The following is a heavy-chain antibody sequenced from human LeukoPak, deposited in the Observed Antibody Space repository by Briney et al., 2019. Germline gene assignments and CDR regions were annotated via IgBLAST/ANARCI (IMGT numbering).Heavy chain of an antibody. CDR3: ARVGDGYNSDAFDI. D-gene: IGHD5-24*01. CDR2: ISSSSSYI. J-gene: IGHJ3*02. Sequence: GGSLRLSCAASGFTFSSYSMNWVRQAPGKGLEWVSSISSSSSYIYYADSVKGRFTISRENAKNSLYLQMNSLRAEDTAVYYCARVGDGYNSDAFDIWGQGTMVTVSS. CDR1: GFTFSSYS. V-gene: IGHV3-21*01.